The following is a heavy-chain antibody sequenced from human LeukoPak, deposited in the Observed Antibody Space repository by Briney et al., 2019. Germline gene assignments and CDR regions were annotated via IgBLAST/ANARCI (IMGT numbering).Heavy chain of an antibody. V-gene: IGHV4-61*02. CDR3: ARDYYDSSGYYYRYNAFDI. CDR1: GGSISSGSYY. CDR2: IYTGGST. D-gene: IGHD3-22*01. J-gene: IGHJ3*02. Sequence: SQTLSLTCTVSGGSISSGSYYWSWIRQPAGKGLEWIGRIYTGGSTNYNPSLKSRVTISVDTSKNQFSLKLSSVTAADTAVYYCARDYYDSSGYYYRYNAFDIWGQGTMVTVSS.